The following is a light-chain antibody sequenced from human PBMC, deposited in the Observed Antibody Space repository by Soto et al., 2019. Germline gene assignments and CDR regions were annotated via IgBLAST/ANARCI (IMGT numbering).Light chain of an antibody. CDR3: SSYTSSTTLGAV. Sequence: QSALTQPASVSGSPEQSITISCTGTSSDVGGYNYVSWYQQHPGKAPKLMIYDVSNRPSGVSNRFSGSKSGNTASLTISGRQAEDEADYYCSSYTSSTTLGAVFGGGTKVTVL. CDR2: DVS. CDR1: SSDVGGYNY. V-gene: IGLV2-14*01. J-gene: IGLJ2*01.